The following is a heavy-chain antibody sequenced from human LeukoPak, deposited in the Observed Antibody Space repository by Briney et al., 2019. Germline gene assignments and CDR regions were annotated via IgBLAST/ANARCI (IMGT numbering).Heavy chain of an antibody. J-gene: IGHJ4*02. CDR3: ASWYSGSSGFDY. V-gene: IGHV4-38-2*01. D-gene: IGHD1-26*01. Sequence: KPSETLSLTCAVSGYSISSGYYWGWIRQPPGQGLEWIGSIYHSGSTYYNPSLKSRVTISADTSKNQFSLKLSSVTAADTAVYYCASWYSGSSGFDYWGQGTLVTVSS. CDR2: IYHSGST. CDR1: GYSISSGYY.